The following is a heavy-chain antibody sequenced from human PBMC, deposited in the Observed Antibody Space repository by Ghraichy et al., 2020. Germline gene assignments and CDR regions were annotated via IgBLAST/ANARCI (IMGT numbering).Heavy chain of an antibody. CDR3: ARARNSSGYYPVGY. Sequence: LSLTCTVSGDSISSGDYFWGWIRQVPGKGLEWIGYIYKSGSTYYQPSLKSRLAISIDASKNQFSLKLNSVTAADTAVYYCARARNSSGYYPVGYWGQGTLGTGSS. CDR2: IYKSGST. J-gene: IGHJ4*02. CDR1: GDSISSGDYF. V-gene: IGHV4-30-4*08. D-gene: IGHD3-22*01.